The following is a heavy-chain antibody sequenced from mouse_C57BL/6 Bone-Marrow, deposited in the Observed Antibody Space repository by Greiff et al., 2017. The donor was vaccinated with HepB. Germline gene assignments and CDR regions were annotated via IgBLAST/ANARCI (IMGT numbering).Heavy chain of an antibody. CDR1: GYTFTDYY. CDR3: AHYYGSSWYFDV. D-gene: IGHD1-1*01. V-gene: IGHV1-26*01. J-gene: IGHJ1*03. CDR2: INPNNGGT. Sequence: VQLQQSGPELVKPGASVKISCKASGYTFTDYYMNWVKQSHGKSLEWIGDINPNNGGTSYNQKFKGKATLTVDKSSSTAYMELRSLTSEDSAVYYCAHYYGSSWYFDVWGTGTTVTVSS.